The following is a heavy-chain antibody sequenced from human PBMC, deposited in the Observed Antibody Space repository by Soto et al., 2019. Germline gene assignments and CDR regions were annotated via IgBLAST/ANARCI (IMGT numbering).Heavy chain of an antibody. D-gene: IGHD5-18*01. CDR2: ISSSSSTI. V-gene: IGHV3-48*01. CDR1: GFTFSSYS. J-gene: IGHJ6*03. Sequence: GGSLRLSCAASGFTFSSYSMNWVRQAPGKGLEWVSYISSSSSTIYYADSVKGRFTISRDNAKNSLYLQMNSLRAEDTAVYYCARDDSAMAQGRYYYYYYMDVWGKGTTVTVSS. CDR3: ARDDSAMAQGRYYYYYYMDV.